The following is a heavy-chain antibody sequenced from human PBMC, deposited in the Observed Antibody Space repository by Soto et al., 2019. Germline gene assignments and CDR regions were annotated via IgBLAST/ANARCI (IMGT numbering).Heavy chain of an antibody. CDR1: GGSISSSSYY. CDR2: IYYSGST. Sequence: SETLSLTCTVSGGSISSSSYYWGGIRQPPGKGLEWIGSIYYSGSTYYNPSLKSRVTISVDTSKNQFSLKLSSVTAADTAVYYCASRPFDYYDSSGYYYYFDYWGQGTLVTVSS. D-gene: IGHD3-22*01. J-gene: IGHJ4*02. V-gene: IGHV4-39*01. CDR3: ASRPFDYYDSSGYYYYFDY.